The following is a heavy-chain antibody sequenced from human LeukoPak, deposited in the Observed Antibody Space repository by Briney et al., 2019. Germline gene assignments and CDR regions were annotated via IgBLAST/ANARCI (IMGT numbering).Heavy chain of an antibody. J-gene: IGHJ4*02. V-gene: IGHV3-30*02. CDR1: GFTFSSYG. D-gene: IGHD2-15*01. CDR3: ASHRTRNFLIDY. Sequence: GGSLRLSCAASGFTFSSYGMHWVRQAPGKGLEWVAFVRYDGITKYYADSVKGRFTISRDSSKNTLYLQMNSLRAEDTAVYYCASHRTRNFLIDYWGQGTLVTVSS. CDR2: VRYDGITK.